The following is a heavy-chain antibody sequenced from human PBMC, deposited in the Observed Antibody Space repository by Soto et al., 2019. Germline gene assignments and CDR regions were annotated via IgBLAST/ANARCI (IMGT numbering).Heavy chain of an antibody. CDR3: ARDPGFLEWVRGSYYFDY. Sequence: GGSLRLSCAASGFTFSSYSMNWVRQAPGKGLEWVSYISSSSSTIYYADSVKGRFTISRDNAKNSLYLQMNSLRAEDTAVYYCARDPGFLEWVRGSYYFDYWGQGTLVTVSS. D-gene: IGHD3-3*01. J-gene: IGHJ4*02. CDR2: ISSSSSTI. V-gene: IGHV3-48*01. CDR1: GFTFSSYS.